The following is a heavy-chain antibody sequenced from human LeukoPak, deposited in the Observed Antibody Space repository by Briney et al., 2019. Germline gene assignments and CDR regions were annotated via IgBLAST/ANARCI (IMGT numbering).Heavy chain of an antibody. CDR2: IYYSGST. CDR3: ARGNTMVRGVISFDY. J-gene: IGHJ4*02. CDR1: GASISSSSYY. V-gene: IGHV4-39*07. Sequence: SETLSLTCTVSGASISSSSYYWGWIRQPPGKGLEWIGSIYYSGSTYYNPSLKSRVTISVDTSKNQFSLKLSSVTAADTAVYYCARGNTMVRGVISFDYWGQGTLVTVSS. D-gene: IGHD3-10*01.